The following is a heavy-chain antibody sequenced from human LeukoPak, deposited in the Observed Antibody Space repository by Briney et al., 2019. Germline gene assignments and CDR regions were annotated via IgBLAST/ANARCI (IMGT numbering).Heavy chain of an antibody. Sequence: SETLSLTCAVYGGSFSGYYWSWIRQPPGKGLEWIGEINHSGSTNYNPSLKSRVTISVDTSKNQFSLKLSSVTAADTAVYYCARGGPVDTPMVDNPTFDYWGQGTLVTVSS. D-gene: IGHD5-18*01. V-gene: IGHV4-34*01. CDR2: INHSGST. J-gene: IGHJ4*02. CDR1: GGSFSGYY. CDR3: ARGGPVDTPMVDNPTFDY.